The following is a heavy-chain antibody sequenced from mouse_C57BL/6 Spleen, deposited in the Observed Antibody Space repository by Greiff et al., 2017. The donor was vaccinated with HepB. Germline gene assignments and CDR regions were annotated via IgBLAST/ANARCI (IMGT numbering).Heavy chain of an antibody. Sequence: EVQRVESGGDLVKPGGSLKLSCAASGFTFSSYGMSWVRQTPDKRLEWVATISSGGSYTYYPDSVKGRFTISRDNAKNTLYLQMSSLKSEDTAMYYCARQVYDYDGGYYFDYWGQGTTLTVSS. CDR3: ARQVYDYDGGYYFDY. CDR1: GFTFSSYG. D-gene: IGHD2-4*01. J-gene: IGHJ2*01. CDR2: ISSGGSYT. V-gene: IGHV5-6*01.